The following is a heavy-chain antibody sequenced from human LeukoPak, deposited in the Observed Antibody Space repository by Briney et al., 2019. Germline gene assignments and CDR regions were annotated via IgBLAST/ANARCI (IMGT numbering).Heavy chain of an antibody. D-gene: IGHD5-18*01. CDR1: GFTFSSYA. CDR2: ISYDGSNK. CDR3: ARGAWKITAMANYYGMDV. Sequence: PGRSLRLSCAASGFTFSSYAMHWVRQAPGKGLEWGAVISYDGSNKYYADSVKGRFTISRDNSKNTLYLQMNSLRAEDTAVYYCARGAWKITAMANYYGMDVWGQGTTVTVSS. J-gene: IGHJ6*02. V-gene: IGHV3-30-3*01.